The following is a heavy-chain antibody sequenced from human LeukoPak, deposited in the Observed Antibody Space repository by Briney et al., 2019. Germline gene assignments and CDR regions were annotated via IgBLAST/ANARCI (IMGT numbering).Heavy chain of an antibody. Sequence: ASETLSLTCTVSGGSISSYYWSWIRQPPGKGLEWIGYIYYSGSTYYNPSLKSRVTISVDTSKNQFSLKLSSVTAADTAVYYCARDRSTGYDYWGQGTLVTVSS. CDR3: ARDRSTGYDY. J-gene: IGHJ4*02. CDR1: GGSISSYY. CDR2: IYYSGST. V-gene: IGHV4-59*12. D-gene: IGHD6-19*01.